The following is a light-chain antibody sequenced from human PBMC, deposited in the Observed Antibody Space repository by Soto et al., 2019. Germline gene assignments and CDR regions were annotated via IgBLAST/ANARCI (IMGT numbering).Light chain of an antibody. CDR2: GAS. CDR3: QQYDNRALT. J-gene: IGKJ4*01. V-gene: IGKV1-33*01. CDR1: QDIATY. Sequence: DIQVTQSPYSLSASVGNRVTITCQASQDIATYLNWYQQKPGKAPRVLIYGASNLEKGVASRFSGSGSGTDFIFTISSLQPEDIGTYYCQQYDNRALTFGGGTKVDIK.